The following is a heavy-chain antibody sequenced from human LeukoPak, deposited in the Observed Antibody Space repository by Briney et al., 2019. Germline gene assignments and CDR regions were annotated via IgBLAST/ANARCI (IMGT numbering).Heavy chain of an antibody. Sequence: SETLSLTCTVSGGSISSYYWSWLRQPPGKGLEWIGYIYYSGSTNYNPSFKSRVTISVDTSKNQFSLKLSSVTAADTAVYYCARSPTDFWSGYRNAFDIWGQGTMVTVSS. J-gene: IGHJ3*02. CDR1: GGSISSYY. CDR3: ARSPTDFWSGYRNAFDI. V-gene: IGHV4-59*01. D-gene: IGHD3-3*01. CDR2: IYYSGST.